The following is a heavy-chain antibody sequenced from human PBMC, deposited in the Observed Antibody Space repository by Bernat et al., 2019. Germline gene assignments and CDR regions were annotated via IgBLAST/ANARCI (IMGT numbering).Heavy chain of an antibody. D-gene: IGHD3-10*01. CDR1: GFTFSEFA. CDR3: AREGYTYYGSGTADY. J-gene: IGHJ4*02. Sequence: QVQLVESGGGVVQPGRSLRLSCAASGFTFSEFAMHWVRQAPGKGLEWLAVIWYDGSNKYYADSVKGRFTISRDNSKNTLYLQMNSLRAEDTAVYYCAREGYTYYGSGTADYWGQGTLVTVSS. CDR2: IWYDGSNK. V-gene: IGHV3-33*08.